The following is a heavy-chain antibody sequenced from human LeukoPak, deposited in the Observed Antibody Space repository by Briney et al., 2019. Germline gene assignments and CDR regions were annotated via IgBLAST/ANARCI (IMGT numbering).Heavy chain of an antibody. D-gene: IGHD2-15*01. CDR1: GFTFSSYA. J-gene: IGHJ4*02. Sequence: GRSLRLSCAASGFTFSSYAMRWVRQAPGKGLEWVAVISYDGSNKYYADSVKGRFTISRDNSRNTLYLQMNSLRAEDTAVSYCAREPMYAALDYWGQGTLVTVSS. V-gene: IGHV3-30*04. CDR3: AREPMYAALDY. CDR2: ISYDGSNK.